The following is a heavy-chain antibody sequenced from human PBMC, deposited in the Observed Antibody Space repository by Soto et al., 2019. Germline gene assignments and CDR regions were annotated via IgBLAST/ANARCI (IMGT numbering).Heavy chain of an antibody. D-gene: IGHD2-15*01. J-gene: IGHJ4*02. CDR3: ASDPGGYCSPTNCHRALY. V-gene: IGHV3-7*01. CDR1: GFAFSTYW. Sequence: EVQLVESGGGLVQPGGALRLSCAASGFAFSTYWMSWVRPAPGKGLEWVANIKLDGSEKNYVDSVKGRFTISRDNAKNSLYLQMNSLRAEDTAVYYCASDPGGYCSPTNCHRALYWGQGALVTVSS. CDR2: IKLDGSEK.